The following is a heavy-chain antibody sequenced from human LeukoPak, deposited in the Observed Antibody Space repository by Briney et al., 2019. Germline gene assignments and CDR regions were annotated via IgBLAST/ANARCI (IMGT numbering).Heavy chain of an antibody. CDR3: ARETNWAFDY. J-gene: IGHJ4*02. CDR2: ISWNSGSI. CDR1: GFTFDDYA. V-gene: IGHV3-9*01. D-gene: IGHD7-27*01. Sequence: GGSLRLSCAASGFTFDDYAMHWVRQAPGKGLEWVSGISWNSGSIGYADSVKGRFTISRDNAKNSLYLQMNSLRAEDTAVYYCARETNWAFDYWGQGTLVTVSS.